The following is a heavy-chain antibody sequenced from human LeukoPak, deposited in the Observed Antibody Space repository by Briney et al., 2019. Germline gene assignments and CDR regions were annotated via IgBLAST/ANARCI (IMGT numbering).Heavy chain of an antibody. D-gene: IGHD5-12*01. CDR3: AKDREMDIVARTAFDY. CDR2: ISGSGGST. Sequence: GGSLRLSCAASGFTFSSYAMSWVRQAPGRGLEWVSAISGSGGSTYYADSVKGRFTISRDNSKNTLYPQMNSLSAEDTAVYYCAKDREMDIVARTAFDYWGQGTLVTVSS. CDR1: GFTFSSYA. J-gene: IGHJ4*02. V-gene: IGHV3-23*01.